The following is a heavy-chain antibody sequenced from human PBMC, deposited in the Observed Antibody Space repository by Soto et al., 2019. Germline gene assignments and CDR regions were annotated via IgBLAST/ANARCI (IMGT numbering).Heavy chain of an antibody. V-gene: IGHV1-18*01. D-gene: IGHD3-16*01. CDR1: GYSFTRYG. CDR2: ISGYNANT. CDR3: ARMGDVPYYYSGLDV. Sequence: QVQLVQSGAEVKKPGASVKVSCKASGYSFTRYGISWVRQAPGQGLEWMGWISGYNANTNYPENLQGRVTMTTDTSTSTAYMEVRNLISDDTAVYYCARMGDVPYYYSGLDVGVQGTTVTVSS. J-gene: IGHJ6*02.